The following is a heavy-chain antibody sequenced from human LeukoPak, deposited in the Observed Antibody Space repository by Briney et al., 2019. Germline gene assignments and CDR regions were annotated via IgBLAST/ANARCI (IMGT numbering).Heavy chain of an antibody. CDR2: IYHSGST. J-gene: IGHJ4*02. Sequence: SETLSLTCAVSGGSISSGGYSWSWIRQPPGKGLEWIGYIYHSGSTYYNPSLKSRVTMSVDTSKNQFSLKLSSVTAADTAVYYCARFSPRAMGNYLDFWGQGTLVTVSS. CDR1: GGSISSGGYS. CDR3: ARFSPRAMGNYLDF. D-gene: IGHD7-27*01. V-gene: IGHV4-30-2*01.